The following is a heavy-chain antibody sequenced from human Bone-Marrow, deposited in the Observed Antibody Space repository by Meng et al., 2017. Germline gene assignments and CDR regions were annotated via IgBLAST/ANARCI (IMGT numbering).Heavy chain of an antibody. V-gene: IGHV4-34*01. CDR1: GGSFSGYY. Sequence: SETLSLTCAVQGGSFSGYYWSWIRQPPGKGLEWIGEINHSGSTNYNPSLKSRVTISVDTSKNQFSLKLSSVTAADTAVYYCARSYYDFWSGYLTPFDYWGQGTLVTVSS. CDR2: INHSGST. J-gene: IGHJ4*02. D-gene: IGHD3-3*01. CDR3: ARSYYDFWSGYLTPFDY.